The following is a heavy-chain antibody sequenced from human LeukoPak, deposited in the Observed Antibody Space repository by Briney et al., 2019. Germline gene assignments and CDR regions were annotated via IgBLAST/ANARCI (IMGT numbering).Heavy chain of an antibody. CDR2: IYPGDSDT. V-gene: IGHV5-51*01. CDR1: GYSFTSYW. Sequence: GESLKISCKGSGYSFTSYWIGWVRQMPGKGLEWMGIIYPGDSDTRYSPSFQGQVTISADKSISTAYLQWSSLKASDTAMYYCVRRREYYYDSSGFRDAFDIWGQGTMVTVSS. CDR3: VRRREYYYDSSGFRDAFDI. D-gene: IGHD3-22*01. J-gene: IGHJ3*02.